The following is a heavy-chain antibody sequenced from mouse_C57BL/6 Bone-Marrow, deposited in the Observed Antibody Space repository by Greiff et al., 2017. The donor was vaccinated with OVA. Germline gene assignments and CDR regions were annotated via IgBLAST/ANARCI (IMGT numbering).Heavy chain of an antibody. CDR2: ISDGGSYT. CDR1: GFTFSSYA. J-gene: IGHJ4*01. V-gene: IGHV5-4*01. CDR3: ARDGSRNYCAMDY. Sequence: EVQVVESGGGLVKPGGSLKLSCAASGFTFSSYAMSWVRQTPEKRLEWVATISDGGSYTYYPDNVKGRFTISRDNAKNNLDLQMSHLKSEDTAVDYCARDGSRNYCAMDYWGQGTSVTVSS.